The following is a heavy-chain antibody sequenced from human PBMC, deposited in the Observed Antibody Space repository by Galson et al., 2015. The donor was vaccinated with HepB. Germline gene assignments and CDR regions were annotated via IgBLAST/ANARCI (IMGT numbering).Heavy chain of an antibody. D-gene: IGHD2-15*01. CDR1: GFIFSDYY. CDR2: ISTTSTYT. CDR3: ARTRGGGRPFDY. V-gene: IGHV3-11*03. Sequence: SLRLSCAASGFIFSDYYMNWIRQAPGKGLEWLSYISTTSTYTNYADSVKGRFTISRDNVQNSLYLQMNSLRAEDTAVYYCARTRGGGRPFDYWGQGTLVTASS. J-gene: IGHJ4*02.